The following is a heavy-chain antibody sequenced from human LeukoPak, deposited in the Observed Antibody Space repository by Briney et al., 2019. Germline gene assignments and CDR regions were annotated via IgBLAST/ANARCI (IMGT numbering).Heavy chain of an antibody. CDR2: ISSSSSYI. CDR1: GFTFSSYS. J-gene: IGHJ4*02. Sequence: GGSLRLSCAASGFTFSSYSMNWVRQAPGKGLEWVSSISSSSSYIYYADSVKGRFTISRDNAKNSLYLQMNGLRAEDTAVYYCARDPTYYYDSSGFDYWGQGTLVTVSS. D-gene: IGHD3-22*01. CDR3: ARDPTYYYDSSGFDY. V-gene: IGHV3-21*01.